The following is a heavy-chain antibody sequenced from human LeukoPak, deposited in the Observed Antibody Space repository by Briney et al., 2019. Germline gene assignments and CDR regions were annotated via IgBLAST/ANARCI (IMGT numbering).Heavy chain of an antibody. CDR2: ISGSGGST. Sequence: GGSLRLSCVASGFSFTTHAMGWVRQAPGKGLEWVSHISGSGGSTKYSGSVKGRFTISRDNSKNTLYLQMNSLRAEDTAVYYCAKDDSTLWGQGTLVTVSS. V-gene: IGHV3-23*01. CDR3: AKDDSTL. CDR1: GFSFTTHA. J-gene: IGHJ4*02. D-gene: IGHD3-22*01.